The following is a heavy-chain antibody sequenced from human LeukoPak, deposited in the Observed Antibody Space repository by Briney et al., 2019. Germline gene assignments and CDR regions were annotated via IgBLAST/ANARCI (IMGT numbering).Heavy chain of an antibody. CDR1: GFTVSNNY. J-gene: IGHJ6*02. D-gene: IGHD2-21*02. CDR3: ASRVGGCGGDCYYYYYYGMDV. Sequence: GGSLRLSCAASGFTVSNNYMTWVRQAPGKGLEWVSVIHSGGSTYYTDSVKGRFTISRDNSKNTVYLQMNSLRAEDTAVYYCASRVGGCGGDCYYYYYYGMDVWGQGTTVTVSS. CDR2: IHSGGST. V-gene: IGHV3-53*01.